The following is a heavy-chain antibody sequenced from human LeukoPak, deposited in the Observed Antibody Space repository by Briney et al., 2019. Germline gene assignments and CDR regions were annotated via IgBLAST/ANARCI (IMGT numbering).Heavy chain of an antibody. Sequence: SGTLSLTCTVSGGSISSSSYYWGWIRQPPGKGLEWIGSIYYSGSTYYNPSLKSRVTISVDTSKNQFSLKLSSVTAADTAVYYCARGTVATTHTFDYWGQGTLVTVSS. V-gene: IGHV4-39*07. CDR2: IYYSGST. CDR1: GGSISSSSYY. D-gene: IGHD5-12*01. CDR3: ARGTVATTHTFDY. J-gene: IGHJ4*02.